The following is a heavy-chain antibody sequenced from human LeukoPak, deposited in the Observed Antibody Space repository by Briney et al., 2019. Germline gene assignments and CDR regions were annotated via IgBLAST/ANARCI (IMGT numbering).Heavy chain of an antibody. CDR3: AREGDGYNYFDY. V-gene: IGHV1-2*02. J-gene: IGHJ4*02. D-gene: IGHD5-24*01. CDR1: GYIFTGYY. Sequence: ASVKVSCKASGYIFTGYYIHWVRQAPGQGLEWMGWIKPNTADTNYAQNFRGRVTITRDTSTSTAYMELSRLTSDDTAVYHCAREGDGYNYFDYWGQGTLVTVSS. CDR2: IKPNTADT.